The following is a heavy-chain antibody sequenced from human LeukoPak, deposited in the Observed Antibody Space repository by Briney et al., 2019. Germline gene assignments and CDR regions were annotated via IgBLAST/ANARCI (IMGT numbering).Heavy chain of an antibody. J-gene: IGHJ6*02. CDR3: ATLPLYCSGGSCYYYYYGMDV. V-gene: IGHV1-18*01. CDR1: GYTFTSYD. CDR2: ISAYNGNT. Sequence: ASVKVSCKASGYTFTSYDISWVRQAPGQGLEWMGWISAYNGNTNYAQKLQGRVTMTTDTSTSTAYMELRSLRSDDTAVYYCATLPLYCSGGSCYYYYYGMDVWGQGTTVTVSS. D-gene: IGHD2-15*01.